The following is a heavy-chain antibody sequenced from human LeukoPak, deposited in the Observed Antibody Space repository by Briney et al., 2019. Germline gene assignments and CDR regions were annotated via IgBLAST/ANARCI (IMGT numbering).Heavy chain of an antibody. Sequence: GGSLRLSCAASGFTFSSYAMSWVRQAPGKGLEWVSAISGSGGSTYYADSVKGRFTISRDNSKNTLYLQMNSLRAEDTAVYYCAKDSTRIVATIGVGMDVWGQGTTVTVSS. CDR1: GFTFSSYA. CDR2: ISGSGGST. J-gene: IGHJ6*02. CDR3: AKDSTRIVATIGVGMDV. V-gene: IGHV3-23*01. D-gene: IGHD5-12*01.